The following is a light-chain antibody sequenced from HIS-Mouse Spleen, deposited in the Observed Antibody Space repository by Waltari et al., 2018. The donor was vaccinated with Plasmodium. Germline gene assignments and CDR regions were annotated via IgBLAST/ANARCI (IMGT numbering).Light chain of an antibody. V-gene: IGLV6-57*04. J-gene: IGLJ2*01. CDR3: QSYDSSNHGVV. CDR2: EDN. CDR1: SGSLARNY. Sequence: NFMLTQPHSVSESPGKTVTISCTRSSGSLARNYLPCYQQRPGSAPTTVIYEDNQRPSGVPDRFSGSIDSSSNSASLTISGLKTEDEADYYCQSYDSSNHGVVFGGGTKLTVL.